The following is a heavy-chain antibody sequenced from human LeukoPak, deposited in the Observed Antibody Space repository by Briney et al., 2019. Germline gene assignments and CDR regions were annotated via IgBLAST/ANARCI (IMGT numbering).Heavy chain of an antibody. CDR2: IYSSGSA. D-gene: IGHD2-15*01. CDR1: GSSINNNF. Sequence: SETLSLTCTVSGSSINNNFWTWIRQPPGKGLEWIGYIYSSGSANYNPSLKSRVIISGDTSKNQISLKLTSVTAADTAVYFCARAPVGTATGGFDYWGQGTLVTVSS. V-gene: IGHV4-59*12. CDR3: ARAPVGTATGGFDY. J-gene: IGHJ4*02.